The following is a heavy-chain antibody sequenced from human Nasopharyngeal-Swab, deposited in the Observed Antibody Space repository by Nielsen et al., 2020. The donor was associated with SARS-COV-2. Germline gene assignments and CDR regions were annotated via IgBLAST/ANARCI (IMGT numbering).Heavy chain of an antibody. V-gene: IGHV3-30-3*01. CDR3: AKVLAAAVAYYYGMDV. CDR2: ISYDGSNK. CDR1: GFIFSSYA. D-gene: IGHD6-13*01. Sequence: GESLKISCAASGFIFSSYAMHWVRQAPGKGLEWVAVISYDGSNKYYADSAKGRFTISRDNSKKTLYLQMNSLTAEDTAVYYCAKVLAAAVAYYYGMDVWGQGTTVTVSS. J-gene: IGHJ6*02.